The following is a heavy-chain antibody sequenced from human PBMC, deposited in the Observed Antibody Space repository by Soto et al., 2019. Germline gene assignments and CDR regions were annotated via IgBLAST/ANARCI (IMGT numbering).Heavy chain of an antibody. CDR1: GGSFSGYY. Sequence: QVHLQQWGAGLLKTSETLSLTCAVYGGSFSGYYWSWIRQPPGKGLEWIGEINHSGSTNYNPSLKSRVTISVDTSKNQFSLKLSSVTAADTAVYYCARFTTVTTGNYYYGMDVWGQGTTVTVSS. J-gene: IGHJ6*02. D-gene: IGHD4-17*01. V-gene: IGHV4-34*01. CDR2: INHSGST. CDR3: ARFTTVTTGNYYYGMDV.